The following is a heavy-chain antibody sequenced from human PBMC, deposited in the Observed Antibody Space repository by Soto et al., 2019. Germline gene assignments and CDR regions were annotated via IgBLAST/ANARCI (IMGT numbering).Heavy chain of an antibody. CDR2: IYRTVST. D-gene: IGHD1-7*01. CDR3: ASRDPGTSVDY. J-gene: IGHJ4*02. Sequence: PSESLSLTCAVSGGSVTSNNCWTWFSQPPGQGLEWIGEIYRTVSTNYNPSLKSRVTISLDKSDNQFSLKVTSLTAADTAVYYCASRDPGTSVDYWGQGTLVTVSS. V-gene: IGHV4-4*02. CDR1: GGSVTSNNC.